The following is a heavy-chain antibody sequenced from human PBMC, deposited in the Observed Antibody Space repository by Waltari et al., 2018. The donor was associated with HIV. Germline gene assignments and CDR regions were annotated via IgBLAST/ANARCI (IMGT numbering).Heavy chain of an antibody. Sequence: QVQLQQWGAGLLKPSETLSLTCAVYGGSFSGYYWSWIRQPPGKGLEWIGEINQSGSTNYNPSLKSRVTISVDTSKNQFSLKLSSVTAADTAVYYCARESIRTPKDLAGFSSWYDLTHFPFDYWGQGTLVTVSS. D-gene: IGHD6-13*01. CDR1: GGSFSGYY. J-gene: IGHJ4*02. CDR2: INQSGST. V-gene: IGHV4-34*01. CDR3: ARESIRTPKDLAGFSSWYDLTHFPFDY.